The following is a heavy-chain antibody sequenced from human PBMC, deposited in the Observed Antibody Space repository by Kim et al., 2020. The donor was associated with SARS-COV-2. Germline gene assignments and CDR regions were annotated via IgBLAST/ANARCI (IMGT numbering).Heavy chain of an antibody. CDR2: IYHSGST. CDR3: AREFDFWSGYYSNDAFDI. Sequence: SETLSLTCAVSGGSISSSNWWSWVRQPPGKGLEWLGEIYHSGSTNYNPSLKSRVTISVDKSKNKFSLQLSSVTAADTAVYYCAREFDFWSGYYSNDAFDIWGQGTMVTVSS. J-gene: IGHJ3*02. D-gene: IGHD3-3*01. CDR1: GGSISSSNW. V-gene: IGHV4-4*02.